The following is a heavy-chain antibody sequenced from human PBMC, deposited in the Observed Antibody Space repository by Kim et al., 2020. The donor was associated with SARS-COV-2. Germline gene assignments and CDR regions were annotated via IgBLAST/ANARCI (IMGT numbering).Heavy chain of an antibody. J-gene: IGHJ5*02. V-gene: IGHV1-69*13. Sequence: SVKVSCKASGGTFSSYAISWVRQAPGQGLEWMGGIIPIFGTANYAQKFQGRVTITADESTSTAYMELSSLRSEDTAVYYCARWISHDYGDYYNWFDPWGQGTLVTVSS. D-gene: IGHD4-17*01. CDR2: IIPIFGTA. CDR3: ARWISHDYGDYYNWFDP. CDR1: GGTFSSYA.